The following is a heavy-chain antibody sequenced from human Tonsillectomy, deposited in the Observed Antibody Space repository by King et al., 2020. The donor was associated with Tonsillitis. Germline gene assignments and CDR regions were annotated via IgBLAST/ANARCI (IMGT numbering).Heavy chain of an antibody. Sequence: QLVQSGAELKKPGSSVKVSCKASGGTFSSHAIAWVRQAPGQGLEWMGRIIPIIGIGNYAQKFQGRVTITADKSTSTAYMELSSLRSEDTAVYYCSRGLHDSSGFTLGYWGQGTLVTVSS. V-gene: IGHV1-69*04. CDR3: SRGLHDSSGFTLGY. CDR2: IIPIIGIG. D-gene: IGHD3-22*01. J-gene: IGHJ4*02. CDR1: GGTFSSHA.